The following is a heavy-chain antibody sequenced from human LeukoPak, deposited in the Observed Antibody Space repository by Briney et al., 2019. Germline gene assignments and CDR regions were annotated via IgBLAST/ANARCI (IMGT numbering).Heavy chain of an antibody. V-gene: IGHV3-23*01. Sequence: GGSLRLSCAASGFTFSTYAMNWVCQAPGKGLEWVSGISSSGASTYYADSVKGRFTISRDNSKNMLYLQMNSLRVEDTAVYYCAKDRVGAVSDNWFDPWGQGTLVTVSS. CDR3: AKDRVGAVSDNWFDP. CDR1: GFTFSTYA. J-gene: IGHJ5*02. D-gene: IGHD3-16*01. CDR2: ISSSGAST.